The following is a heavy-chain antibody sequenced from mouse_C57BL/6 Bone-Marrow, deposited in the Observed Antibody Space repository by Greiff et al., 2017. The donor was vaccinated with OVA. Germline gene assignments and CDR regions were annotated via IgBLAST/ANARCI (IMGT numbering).Heavy chain of an antibody. CDR1: GYTFTDYY. Sequence: EVQLQPSGPELVKPGASVKISCKASGYTFTDYYMNWVKQSHGKSLEWIGDINPNNGGTSYNQKFKGKAPLTVDKSSSTAYMELRSLTSEDSAVYYCAREDDYDYWGQGTTLTVSS. V-gene: IGHV1-26*01. D-gene: IGHD2-4*01. CDR2: INPNNGGT. CDR3: AREDDYDY. J-gene: IGHJ2*01.